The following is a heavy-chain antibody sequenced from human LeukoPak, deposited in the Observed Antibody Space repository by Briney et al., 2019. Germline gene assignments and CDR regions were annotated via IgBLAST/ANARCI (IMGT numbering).Heavy chain of an antibody. CDR1: GYAFNNYG. D-gene: IGHD5-12*01. CDR2: INTANGHT. Sequence: WASVKVSCKASGYAFNNYGITWVRQAPGQGLEWMGWINTANGHTTYAQKVQDRVSLTTDSSTTTAYMELSSLRSEDTAVYYCASYVEMATIQDYWGQGTLVTVSS. V-gene: IGHV1-18*01. J-gene: IGHJ4*02. CDR3: ASYVEMATIQDY.